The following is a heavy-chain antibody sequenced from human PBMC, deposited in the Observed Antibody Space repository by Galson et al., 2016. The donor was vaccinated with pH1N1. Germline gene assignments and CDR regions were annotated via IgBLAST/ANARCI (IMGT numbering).Heavy chain of an antibody. V-gene: IGHV3-23*01. CDR3: AKDSEYYYGSGNYYGGMDV. D-gene: IGHD3-10*01. J-gene: IGHJ6*02. CDR1: GFTFTNYA. CDR2: ISGSGGST. Sequence: LSLSCAASGFTFTNYAMSWVRQAPGKGLEWVSAISGSGGSTYYADSVKGRFTISRDNSKNTLSLQMNSLRAEDTAVYYCAKDSEYYYGSGNYYGGMDVWGQGTTVTVSS.